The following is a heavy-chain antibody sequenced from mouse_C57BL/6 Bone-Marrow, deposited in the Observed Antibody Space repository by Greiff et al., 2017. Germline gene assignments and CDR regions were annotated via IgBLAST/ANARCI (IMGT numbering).Heavy chain of an antibody. V-gene: IGHV5-9*01. J-gene: IGHJ4*01. D-gene: IGHD1-2*01. Sequence: EVKVEESGGGLVKPGGSLKLSCAASGFTFSSYTMSWVRQTPEKRLEWVATISGGGGNTYYPDSVQGRFTFSRGTAKNTLYLHMSSLRSEDTALYYYARHRPFHYYGIAMDYGGQGTSVTVSS. CDR2: ISGGGGNT. CDR3: ARHRPFHYYGIAMDY. CDR1: GFTFSSYT.